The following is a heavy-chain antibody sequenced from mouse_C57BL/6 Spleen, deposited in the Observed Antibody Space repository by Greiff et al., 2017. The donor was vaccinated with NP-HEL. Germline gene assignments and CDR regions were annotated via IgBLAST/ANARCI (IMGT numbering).Heavy chain of an antibody. J-gene: IGHJ3*01. CDR1: GYTFTDYE. CDR2: IDPETGGT. CDR3: TRGGSAY. Sequence: VQLQESGAELVRPGASVTLSCKASGYTFTDYEMHWVKQTPVHGLEWIGAIDPETGGTAYNQKFKGKAILTADKSSSTAYMELRSLTSEDAAVYYCTRGGSAYWGQGTLVTVSA. V-gene: IGHV1-15*01.